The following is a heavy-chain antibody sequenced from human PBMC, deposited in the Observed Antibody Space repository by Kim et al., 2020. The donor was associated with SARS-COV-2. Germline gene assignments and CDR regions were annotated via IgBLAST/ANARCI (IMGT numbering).Heavy chain of an antibody. CDR1: GGSISSSSYY. CDR2: IYYSGST. V-gene: IGHV4-39*01. Sequence: SETLSLTCTVSGGSISSSSYYWGWIRQPPGKGLEWIGSIYYSGSTYYNPSLKSRVTISVDTSKNQFSLKLSSVTAADTAVYYCARQYGRIAAAANDAFDIWGQGTMVTVSS. D-gene: IGHD6-13*01. CDR3: ARQYGRIAAAANDAFDI. J-gene: IGHJ3*02.